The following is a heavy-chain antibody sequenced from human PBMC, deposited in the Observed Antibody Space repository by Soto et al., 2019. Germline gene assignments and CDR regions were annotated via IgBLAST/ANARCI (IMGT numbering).Heavy chain of an antibody. CDR3: ARVPEPYAYCGGDCYSLNFDY. V-gene: IGHV1-18*04. Sequence: ASVKVCCKASGYTFTSYGISWVRQAPGQGLEWMGWISAYNGNTNYAQKLQGRVTMTTDTSTSTAYMELRSLRSDDTAVYYCARVPEPYAYCGGDCYSLNFDYWGQGTLVTVSS. D-gene: IGHD2-21*02. CDR1: GYTFTSYG. J-gene: IGHJ4*02. CDR2: ISAYNGNT.